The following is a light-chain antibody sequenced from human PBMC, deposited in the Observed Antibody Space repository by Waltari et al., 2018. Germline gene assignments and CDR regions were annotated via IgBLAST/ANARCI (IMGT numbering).Light chain of an antibody. V-gene: IGLV1-40*01. CDR3: QSYDTSLNVV. CDR1: RPNIGAGYD. J-gene: IGLJ2*01. Sequence: QSVLPQPPPLSGAPGRGVTTPAPGSRPNIGAGYDIHWYQHLPGTAPKLLISANTNRPSGVPDRFSASKSGTSASLVITGLQAEDEADYYCQSYDTSLNVVFGGGTKLTVL. CDR2: ANT.